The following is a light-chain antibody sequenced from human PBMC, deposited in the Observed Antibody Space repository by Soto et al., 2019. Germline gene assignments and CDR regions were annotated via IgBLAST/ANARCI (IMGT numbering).Light chain of an antibody. Sequence: EIVLTQSPGTLSLSPGERDTISCRASQSVSSSYLALYQQKPGQAPRLLIYGASSRATGIPDRFSGSGSGTDFTLTISRLEPEDFAVYYCQQYGSSPLTFGGGTKVDIK. CDR1: QSVSSSY. V-gene: IGKV3-20*01. CDR2: GAS. CDR3: QQYGSSPLT. J-gene: IGKJ4*01.